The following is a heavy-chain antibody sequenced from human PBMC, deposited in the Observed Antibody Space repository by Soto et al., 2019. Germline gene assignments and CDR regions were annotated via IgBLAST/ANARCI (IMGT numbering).Heavy chain of an antibody. V-gene: IGHV1-69*13. Sequence: SVKVSCKASGGTFSSYSISWVRQAPGQVLEWMGGIIPIFETADYAQKFQGRVTITADESTSTAYMELSSLRPEDTALYYCARGGDYYDSSGYPSGFYYYGMDVWGQGTTVTVSS. CDR2: IIPIFETA. CDR3: ARGGDYYDSSGYPSGFYYYGMDV. J-gene: IGHJ6*02. CDR1: GGTFSSYS. D-gene: IGHD3-22*01.